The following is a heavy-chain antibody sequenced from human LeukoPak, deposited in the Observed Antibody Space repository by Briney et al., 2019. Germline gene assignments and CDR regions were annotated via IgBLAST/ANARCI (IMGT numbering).Heavy chain of an antibody. V-gene: IGHV4-34*01. D-gene: IGHD2-2*01. CDR3: ARGDLVPAAGLFDY. J-gene: IGHJ4*02. Sequence: SETLSLTCAVYGGSFSGYYWSWVRQPPGKGLEWIGEINHSGSTNYNPSLKSRVTISVDTSKNQFSLKLSSVTAADTAVYYCARGDLVPAAGLFDYWGQGTLVTVSS. CDR1: GGSFSGYY. CDR2: INHSGST.